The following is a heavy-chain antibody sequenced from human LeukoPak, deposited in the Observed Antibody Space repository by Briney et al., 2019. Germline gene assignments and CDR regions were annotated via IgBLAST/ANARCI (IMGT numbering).Heavy chain of an antibody. CDR2: IKQGGREE. V-gene: IGHV3-7*03. Sequence: PGGSLRLSCVASEFIFSDYWMSWVRQAPGKGLEWLANIKQGGREEEYVGSVKGRFAISRDDAKSTLYLQMDSLSGDDTAVYYCARDNGGWFDSWGRGTLVTVSS. D-gene: IGHD3-10*01. CDR1: EFIFSDYW. J-gene: IGHJ5*01. CDR3: ARDNGGWFDS.